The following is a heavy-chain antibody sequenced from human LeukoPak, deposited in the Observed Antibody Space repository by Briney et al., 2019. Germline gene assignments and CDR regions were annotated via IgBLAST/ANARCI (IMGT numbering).Heavy chain of an antibody. V-gene: IGHV3-23*01. Sequence: GGSLRLSCAASGFTFSSYGMSWVRQAPGKGREWVSTLSGSDGTTYYAGSVKGRFTVSRDNTKNTFYLQMDSLRAEDTAVYYCAKRAPLYSSTPGNYFDSWGQGTLVTVSS. CDR3: AKRAPLYSSTPGNYFDS. J-gene: IGHJ4*02. CDR2: LSGSDGTT. D-gene: IGHD6-19*01. CDR1: GFTFSSYG.